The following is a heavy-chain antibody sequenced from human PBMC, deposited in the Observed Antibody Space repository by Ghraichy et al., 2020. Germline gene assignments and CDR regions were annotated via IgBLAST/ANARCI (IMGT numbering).Heavy chain of an antibody. J-gene: IGHJ6*02. Sequence: LSLTCAASGFTFSDYYMSWIRQAPGKGLEWLSFISSSSRDKNYADSVKGRFTISRDNARNSLYLQINSLRAEDTAVYFCARVGQDYYSGLDVWGQGTTVTVSS. CDR1: GFTFSDYY. CDR2: ISSSSRDK. V-gene: IGHV3-11*05. CDR3: ARVGQDYYSGLDV.